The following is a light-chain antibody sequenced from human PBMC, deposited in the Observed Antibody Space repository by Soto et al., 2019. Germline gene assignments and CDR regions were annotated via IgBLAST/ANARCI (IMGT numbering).Light chain of an antibody. CDR2: AAS. CDR1: QGISRY. CDR3: QQVNTYPRT. J-gene: IGKJ1*01. V-gene: IGKV1-9*01. Sequence: DIQLTQSPSFLSASVGDRVTITCRASQGISRYLAWYQQKPGTAPNLLIFAASTLQSGVPSRFSGSGSGTEFTLTISSLKPEDFATYYCQQVNTYPRTFGQGTKVEIK.